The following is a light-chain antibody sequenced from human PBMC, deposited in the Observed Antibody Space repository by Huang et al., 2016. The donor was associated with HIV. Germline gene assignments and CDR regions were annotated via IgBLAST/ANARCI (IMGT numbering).Light chain of an antibody. Sequence: DIQMTQSPSSLSASVGDRVTITCQASQDINNYLNWYQQKPGKAPKLLIYDASTLERGVPARFSGSGSGTDFTLTITSLQPEDFATYYCQHYDDLPPFTFGPGTRVDL. J-gene: IGKJ3*01. V-gene: IGKV1-33*01. CDR1: QDINNY. CDR2: DAS. CDR3: QHYDDLPPFT.